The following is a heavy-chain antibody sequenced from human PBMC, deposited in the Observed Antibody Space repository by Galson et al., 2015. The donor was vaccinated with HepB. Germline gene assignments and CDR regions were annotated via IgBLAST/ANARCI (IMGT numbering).Heavy chain of an antibody. CDR2: IDPSDSYT. CDR1: AYTFSMYW. D-gene: IGHD2-15*01. CDR3: ARVGARLSYYSGMDV. Sequence: QSGAEVKKPGESLRISCKASAYTFSMYWIIWVRQMPGKGLEWMGRIDPSDSYTDYSPSSQGHVSISADESINTAYLQWNSLKASDSAMYYCARVGARLSYYSGMDVWGQGTTVTVSS. J-gene: IGHJ6*02. V-gene: IGHV5-10-1*01.